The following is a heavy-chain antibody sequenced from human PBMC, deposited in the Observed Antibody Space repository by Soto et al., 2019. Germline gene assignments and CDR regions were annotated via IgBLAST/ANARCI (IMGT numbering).Heavy chain of an antibody. V-gene: IGHV3-48*02. J-gene: IGHJ6*02. Sequence: GGSLRLSCAASGFTFSSYSMNWVRQAPGKGLEWVSYISSSSSTIYYADSVKGRFTISRDNAKNSLYLQMNSLRDEDTAVYYCARGSDPRHDYGETDYYYGMDVWGQGTTVTVSS. D-gene: IGHD4-17*01. CDR3: ARGSDPRHDYGETDYYYGMDV. CDR1: GFTFSSYS. CDR2: ISSSSSTI.